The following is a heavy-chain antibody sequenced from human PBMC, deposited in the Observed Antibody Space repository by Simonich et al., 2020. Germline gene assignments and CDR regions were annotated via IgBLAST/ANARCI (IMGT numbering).Heavy chain of an antibody. CDR3: ARDGERYCGGDCYSYFDY. CDR2: TSYDGSKK. D-gene: IGHD2-21*02. Sequence: QVQLVESGGGVVQPGRSLRLSCAASGFTFSSYAMHWVRQAPGKGLEWVEVTSYDGSKKCYADSVKGRFTISRDNSKNTLYLQMNSLRAEDTAVYYCARDGERYCGGDCYSYFDYWGQGTLVTVSS. CDR1: GFTFSSYA. J-gene: IGHJ4*02. V-gene: IGHV3-30*07.